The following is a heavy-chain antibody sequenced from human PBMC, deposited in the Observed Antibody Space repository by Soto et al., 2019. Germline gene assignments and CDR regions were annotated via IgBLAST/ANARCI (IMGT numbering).Heavy chain of an antibody. V-gene: IGHV1-2*02. CDR1: GYTFTGYY. CDR3: ARVPTPWWQRTESSAEYFQH. CDR2: INPNSGGT. Sequence: QVQLVQSGAEVKKPGASVKVSCKASGYTFTGYYMHWVRQAPGQGLEWMGWINPNSGGTNYAQKFQGGVTMTRDTSISTAYMELSRLRSDDTAVYYCARVPTPWWQRTESSAEYFQHWGQGTLVTVSS. D-gene: IGHD5-12*01. J-gene: IGHJ1*01.